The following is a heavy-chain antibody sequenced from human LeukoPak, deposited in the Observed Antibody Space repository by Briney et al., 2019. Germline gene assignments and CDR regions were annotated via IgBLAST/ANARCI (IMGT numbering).Heavy chain of an antibody. V-gene: IGHV3-21*01. Sequence: GGSLRLSCAASGFTFSSYSMNWVRQAPGKGLEWVSSISSSSSYIYYADSVKGRFTISRDNAKNSLYLQMNSLRAEDTAVYYCARVLTTAYCTNGVCRQIDYWGQGTLVTVSS. J-gene: IGHJ4*02. CDR1: GFTFSSYS. CDR3: ARVLTTAYCTNGVCRQIDY. CDR2: ISSSSSYI. D-gene: IGHD2-8*01.